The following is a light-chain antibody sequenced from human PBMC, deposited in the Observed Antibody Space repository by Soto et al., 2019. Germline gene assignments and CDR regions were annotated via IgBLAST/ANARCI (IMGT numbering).Light chain of an antibody. Sequence: EIVMTQSPAALSVSPVARATLSFRASQRVGSNLAWYQQKPGQAPRLLIYGASNRATGIPDRFSGSGSGTDFTLTISRLEPEDFAVYYCQQYGSSGTFGQGTKVDIK. CDR1: QRVGSN. CDR3: QQYGSSGT. J-gene: IGKJ1*01. V-gene: IGKV3-20*01. CDR2: GAS.